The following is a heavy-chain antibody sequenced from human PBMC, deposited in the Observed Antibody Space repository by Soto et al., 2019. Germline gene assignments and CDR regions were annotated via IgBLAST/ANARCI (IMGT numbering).Heavy chain of an antibody. CDR2: IYYRGST. CDR3: ARLDMVQYYFDY. V-gene: IGHV4-59*01. J-gene: IGHJ4*02. Sequence: SETLSLTCAVSGGSITSYYWSWIRQAPGKGLEWIGNIYYRGSTNYNPSLKSRVTISVDTSKNQFSLKMSSVTAADTAVYFCARLDMVQYYFDYWGQGTLVTVSS. CDR1: GGSITSYY. D-gene: IGHD3-10*01.